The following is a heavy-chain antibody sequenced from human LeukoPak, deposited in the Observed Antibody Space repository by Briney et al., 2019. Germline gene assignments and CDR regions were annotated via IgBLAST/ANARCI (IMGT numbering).Heavy chain of an antibody. CDR3: ARSVVVVAATHWYFDL. CDR2: MNPNSGNT. V-gene: IGHV1-8*02. D-gene: IGHD2-15*01. Sequence: ASVKVSCKASGGTFSSYAINWVRQATGQGLEWMGWMNPNSGNTGYAQKFQGRVTMTRNTSISTAYMELSRLRSDDTAVYYCARSVVVVAATHWYFDLWGRGTLVTVSS. CDR1: GGTFSSYA. J-gene: IGHJ2*01.